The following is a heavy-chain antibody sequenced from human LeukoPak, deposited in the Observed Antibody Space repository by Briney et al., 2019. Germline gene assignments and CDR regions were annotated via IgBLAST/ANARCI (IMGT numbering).Heavy chain of an antibody. CDR2: ISGGTT. Sequence: PGGSLRLSCTASGFTFGDYLMSWFRQAPGKGLEWIGFISGGTTEYAASVKGRFTISRDDSTSIAYLQMNSLTTEDTAVYYCAKDVNYDFLTGNHFAYWGQGTLVTVSS. D-gene: IGHD3-9*01. CDR1: GFTFGDYL. V-gene: IGHV3-49*03. CDR3: AKDVNYDFLTGNHFAY. J-gene: IGHJ4*02.